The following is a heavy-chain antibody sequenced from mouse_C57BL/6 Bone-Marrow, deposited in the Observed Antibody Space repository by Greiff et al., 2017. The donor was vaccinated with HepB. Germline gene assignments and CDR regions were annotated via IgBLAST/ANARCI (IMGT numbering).Heavy chain of an antibody. CDR2: IYPGSGNT. J-gene: IGHJ3*01. CDR3: ARGGSSPSSY. V-gene: IGHV1-76*01. D-gene: IGHD1-1*01. CDR1: GYTFTDYY. Sequence: VHLVESGAELVRPGASVKLSCKASGYTFTDYYINWVKQRPGQGLEWIARIYPGSGNTYYNEKFKGKATLTAEKSSSTAYMQLSSLTSEDSAVYFCARGGSSPSSYWGQGTLVTVSA.